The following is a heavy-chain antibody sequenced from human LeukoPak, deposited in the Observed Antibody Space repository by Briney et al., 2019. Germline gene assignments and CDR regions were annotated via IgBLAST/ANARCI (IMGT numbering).Heavy chain of an antibody. D-gene: IGHD3-9*01. V-gene: IGHV1-18*01. CDR3: AREWWGYDVLTGDNWFDP. CDR1: GYPFTTYG. CDR2: ISTYNGDT. J-gene: IGHJ5*02. Sequence: GASVKVSRKASGYPFTTYGINWVRQAPGQGLEWMGWISTYNGDTNYAQKFQGRVIMTTDTSTTTAYMELRSLRSDDTASYYCAREWWGYDVLTGDNWFDPWGQGTLVIVSS.